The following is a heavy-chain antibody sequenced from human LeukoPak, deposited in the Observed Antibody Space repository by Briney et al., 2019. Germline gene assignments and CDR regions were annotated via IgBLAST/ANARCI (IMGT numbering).Heavy chain of an antibody. V-gene: IGHV3-23*01. CDR1: GFTFSSYA. J-gene: IGHJ4*02. D-gene: IGHD5-18*01. CDR3: AKTDASGRYSRY. Sequence: QTGGSLRLSCAASGFTFSSYAMRWVRQAPGKGLEWVSSISGSSDSTYYADSVKGRFTTSRDNFKNTLYLQMNSLRAEDTAIYYCAKTDASGRYSRYWGQGTLVTVSS. CDR2: ISGSSDST.